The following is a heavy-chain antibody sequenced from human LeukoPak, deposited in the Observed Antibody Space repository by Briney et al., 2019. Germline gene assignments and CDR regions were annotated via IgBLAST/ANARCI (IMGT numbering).Heavy chain of an antibody. D-gene: IGHD3-10*01. CDR1: GGTFSSYA. V-gene: IGHV1-2*02. J-gene: IGHJ4*02. CDR3: VSGSYKF. Sequence: ASVRVSCKASGGTFSSYAISWVRQAPGQGLEWMGWIIPNSGGTNYAQKFQGRVTVTRDTSISTAYMELDGLRSDDTAVYYCVSGSYKFWGQGTLVTVSS. CDR2: IIPNSGGT.